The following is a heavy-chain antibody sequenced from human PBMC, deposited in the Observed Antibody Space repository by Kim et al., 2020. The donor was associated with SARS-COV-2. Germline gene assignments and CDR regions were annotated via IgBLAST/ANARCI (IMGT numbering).Heavy chain of an antibody. CDR2: ISGSGRRT. Sequence: GGSLRLSCAASGFTFSSYGMSWVRQAPGKGLEWVSAISGSGRRTYYADSVKGRFTISRDNSKNMLYLQMSSLRAEDTAAYYCVKTVVTAGEDYWGQGTLVTVSS. CDR3: VKTVVTAGEDY. D-gene: IGHD2-15*01. J-gene: IGHJ4*02. V-gene: IGHV3-23*01. CDR1: GFTFSSYG.